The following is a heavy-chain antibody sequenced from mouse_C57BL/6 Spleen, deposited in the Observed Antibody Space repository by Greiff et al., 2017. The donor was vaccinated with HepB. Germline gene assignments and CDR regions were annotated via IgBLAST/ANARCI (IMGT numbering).Heavy chain of an antibody. J-gene: IGHJ4*01. CDR3: TRGGAYYSNYGDAMDY. CDR1: GFTFSSYA. CDR2: ISSGGDYI. V-gene: IGHV5-9-1*02. Sequence: EVKLMESGEGLVKPGGSLKLSCAASGFTFSSYAMSWVRQTPEKRLEWVAYISSGGDYIYYADTVKGRFTISRDNARNTLYLQMSSLQSEDTAMYYWTRGGAYYSNYGDAMDYWGQGTSVTVSS. D-gene: IGHD2-5*01.